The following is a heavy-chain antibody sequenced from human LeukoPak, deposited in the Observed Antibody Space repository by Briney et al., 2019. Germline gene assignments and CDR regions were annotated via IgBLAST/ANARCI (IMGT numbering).Heavy chain of an antibody. D-gene: IGHD6-13*01. CDR2: ISYDGSNK. CDR1: GFTFSSYA. Sequence: PGRSLRLSCAASGFTFSSYAMHWVRQAPGKGLEWVAVISYDGSNKYYADSVKGRFTISRDNSKNTLYLQMNSLRAEDTAVYYCASPYNSRWYELCYWGQGTLVTVSS. CDR3: ASPYNSRWYELCY. V-gene: IGHV3-30*04. J-gene: IGHJ4*02.